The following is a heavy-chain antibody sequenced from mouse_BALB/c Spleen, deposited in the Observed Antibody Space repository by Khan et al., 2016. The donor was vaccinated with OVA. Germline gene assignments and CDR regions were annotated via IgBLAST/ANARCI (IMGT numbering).Heavy chain of an antibody. CDR2: ISSDSYTI. D-gene: IGHD4-1*01. V-gene: IGHV5-17*02. CDR1: GFSLSNFG. Sequence: EVELVESGGGLVQPGGSRKLSCAASGFSLSNFGVHWVRQAPAKGLEWVAYISSDSYTIYYADTVRGRFTISSDNPKNTLFLQMTSLRSEDTAMYYCVRANWAWFAYWGQGTLVTVSA. J-gene: IGHJ3*01. CDR3: VRANWAWFAY.